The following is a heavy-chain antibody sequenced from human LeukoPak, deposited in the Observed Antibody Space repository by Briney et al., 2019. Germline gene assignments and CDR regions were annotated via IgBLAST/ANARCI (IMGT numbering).Heavy chain of an antibody. D-gene: IGHD3-16*01. CDR1: GGSVSSGSYY. J-gene: IGHJ4*02. CDR2: FYYSGST. CDR3: ARDRDGAVATFDY. V-gene: IGHV4-61*01. Sequence: SETLSLTCTVSGGSVSSGSYYWSWIRQPPGKGLEWIGYFYYSGSTNYNPSLKSRVTISVDTSKNQFSLKLSSVSAADTAVYYCARDRDGAVATFDYWGQGTLVTVSS.